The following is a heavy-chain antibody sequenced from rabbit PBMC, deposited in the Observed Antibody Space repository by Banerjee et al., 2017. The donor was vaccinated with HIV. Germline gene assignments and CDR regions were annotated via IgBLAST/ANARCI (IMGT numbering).Heavy chain of an antibody. CDR3: SRGDGGFNL. Sequence: QEQLEESGGDLVKPEGSLTLTCTASGFSFSIKYVMCWVRQAPGKGLEWIACINTSSGNTVYASWAKGPITTSKSSSTTVTLQMASLTAADTAPYFCSRGDGGFNLWGPGTLVTVS. V-gene: IGHV1S45*01. CDR1: GFSFSIKYV. D-gene: IGHD2-1*01. CDR2: INTSSGNT. J-gene: IGHJ4*01.